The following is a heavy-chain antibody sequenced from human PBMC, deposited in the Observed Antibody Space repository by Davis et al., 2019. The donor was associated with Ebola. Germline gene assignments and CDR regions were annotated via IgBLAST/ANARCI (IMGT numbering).Heavy chain of an antibody. Sequence: PGGSLRLSCAASGFTFSTYAMSWVRQAPGKGLEWVSSMSGSGDSTYYADFVKGRVTISRDSSRNTLYLKMNNRRAEDTAVHYCTSRPGTAVAGPGDYWGQGTLVTVSS. CDR2: MSGSGDST. CDR1: GFTFSTYA. V-gene: IGHV3-23*01. D-gene: IGHD6-19*01. CDR3: TSRPGTAVAGPGDY. J-gene: IGHJ4*02.